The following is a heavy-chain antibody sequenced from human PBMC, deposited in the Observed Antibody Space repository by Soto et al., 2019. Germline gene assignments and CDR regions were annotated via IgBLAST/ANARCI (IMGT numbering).Heavy chain of an antibody. D-gene: IGHD3-9*01. CDR1: GFTFSIYW. CDR2: IKQDGSEK. J-gene: IGHJ4*02. Sequence: GGSLRLSCAASGFTFSIYWMSWVRQAPGKGLEWVANIKQDGSEKYYVDSVKGRFTISRDNAKNSLYLQMNSLRAEDTAVYYCAGGHVLRYFDWPDWGQGTLVTVSS. CDR3: AGGHVLRYFDWPD. V-gene: IGHV3-7*01.